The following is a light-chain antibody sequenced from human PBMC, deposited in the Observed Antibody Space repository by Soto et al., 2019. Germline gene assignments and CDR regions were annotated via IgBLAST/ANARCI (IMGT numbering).Light chain of an antibody. Sequence: QSVVTHPASVPRSPGQSITISCTGTASDIGNYNYVSWYQLHPVKAPKLLIYGFSHRPSGVSNRFSGSKSGNAPSLTISGLKAEDEADYYCSSYTAYTTLWVFGGWTKVPVL. V-gene: IGLV2-14*01. CDR3: SSYTAYTTLWV. CDR1: ASDIGNYNY. J-gene: IGLJ3*02. CDR2: GFS.